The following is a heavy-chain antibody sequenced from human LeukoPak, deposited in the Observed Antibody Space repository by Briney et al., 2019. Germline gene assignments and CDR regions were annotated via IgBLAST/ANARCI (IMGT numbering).Heavy chain of an antibody. CDR2: IHYSGST. CDR3: ARGGNSWYADY. J-gene: IGHJ4*02. Sequence: SETLSLTCTVSGGSISSYYRSWIRQPPEKGLEWIGYIHYSGSTSYNPSLKSRVTMSVDTSNNQFSLKVSSVTAADTAVYYCARGGNSWYADYWGQGTLVTVSS. D-gene: IGHD6-13*01. CDR1: GGSISSYY. V-gene: IGHV4-59*01.